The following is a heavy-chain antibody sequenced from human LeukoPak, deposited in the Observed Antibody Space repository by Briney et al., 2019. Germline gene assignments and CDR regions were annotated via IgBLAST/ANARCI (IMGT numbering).Heavy chain of an antibody. CDR2: TFYRSEWHN. V-gene: IGHV6-1*01. Sequence: SQTLSLTCAVSGDSVSSNSAAWNWIRHSPSRGLQWVGRTFYRSEWHNDYEPSVKSRITISPDTPKNQFSLQLNSVTPEDTAVYYCARESSSSVWGCDYWGEGTLVSVSS. CDR1: GDSVSSNSAA. D-gene: IGHD6-6*01. CDR3: ARESSSSVWGCDY. J-gene: IGHJ4*02.